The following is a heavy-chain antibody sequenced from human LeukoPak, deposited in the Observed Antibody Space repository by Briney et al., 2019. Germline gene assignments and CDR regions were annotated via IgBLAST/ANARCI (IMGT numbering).Heavy chain of an antibody. CDR3: AGPGFFHSSGYYYY. Sequence: GGSLRLSCAASGFTFSMYGMNWVRQAPGKGLEWVSYISNSGSTINYADSVKGRFTISRDNAKNTLYLQMNRLRDEDTAVYYCAGPGFFHSSGYYYYWGQGTLVTVSS. J-gene: IGHJ4*02. D-gene: IGHD3-22*01. CDR1: GFTFSMYG. V-gene: IGHV3-48*02. CDR2: ISNSGSTI.